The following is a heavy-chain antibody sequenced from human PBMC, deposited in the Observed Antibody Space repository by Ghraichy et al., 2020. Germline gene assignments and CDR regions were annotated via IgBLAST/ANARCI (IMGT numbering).Heavy chain of an antibody. J-gene: IGHJ6*02. V-gene: IGHV1-18*04. CDR2: ISAYNGNT. CDR3: AYTQDIVVEYGMDV. CDR1: GYTFTSYG. Sequence: ASVKVSCKASGYTFTSYGISWVRQAPGQGLEWMGWISAYNGNTNYAQKLQGRVTMTTDTSTSTAYMELRSLRSDDTAVYYCAYTQDIVVEYGMDVWGQGTTVTVSS. D-gene: IGHD2-2*01.